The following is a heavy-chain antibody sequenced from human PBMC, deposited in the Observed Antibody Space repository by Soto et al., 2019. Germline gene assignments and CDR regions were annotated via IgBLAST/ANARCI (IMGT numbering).Heavy chain of an antibody. Sequence: QVQLVESGGGVVQPGRSLRLSCAASGFTFRNFGLHWVRQAPGKGLEWVAVISYDGSNTYYSDSVKGRFTISRDNFKNTLFLQMDSLRTVDSAVYDCAKGDLDTSMAMAFVYWGQGTLVTVSS. CDR1: GFTFRNFG. CDR2: ISYDGSNT. CDR3: AKGDLDTSMAMAFVY. V-gene: IGHV3-30*18. J-gene: IGHJ4*02. D-gene: IGHD5-18*01.